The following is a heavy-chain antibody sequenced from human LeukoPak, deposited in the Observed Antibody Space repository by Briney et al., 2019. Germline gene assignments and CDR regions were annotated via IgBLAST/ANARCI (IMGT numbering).Heavy chain of an antibody. CDR3: ARDQYSSGWYGD. CDR1: GYTFTGYY. CDR2: INPNSGGT. D-gene: IGHD6-19*01. J-gene: IGHJ4*02. Sequence: ASVKVSCKASGYTFTGYYMHWVRQAPGQGLEWVGWINPNSGGTNYAQKFQGRVTMTRDTSISTAYMELSRLRSDDTAVYYCARDQYSSGWYGDWGQGTLVTVSS. V-gene: IGHV1-2*02.